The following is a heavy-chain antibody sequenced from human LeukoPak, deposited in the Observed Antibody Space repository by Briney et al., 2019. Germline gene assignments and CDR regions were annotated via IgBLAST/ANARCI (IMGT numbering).Heavy chain of an antibody. Sequence: PSETLSLTCTVSGYSISTGYYWDWIRQPPGKGLEWIGTFYHGGSTYYNPSLKSRVTISVDTSKNQFSLNLTSVTAADTAVYYCARTRPARITMVRGVQRIGAPDVWGKGTTVTISS. D-gene: IGHD3-10*01. CDR2: FYHGGST. V-gene: IGHV4-38-2*02. CDR1: GYSISTGYY. CDR3: ARTRPARITMVRGVQRIGAPDV. J-gene: IGHJ6*04.